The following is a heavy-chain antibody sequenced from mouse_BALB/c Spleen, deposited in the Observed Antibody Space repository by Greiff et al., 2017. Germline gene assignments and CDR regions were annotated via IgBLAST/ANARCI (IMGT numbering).Heavy chain of an antibody. CDR3: ARTGNSDYYGSSYAMDY. CDR1: GYSFTGYY. CDR2: INPYNGAT. V-gene: IGHV1-31*01. J-gene: IGHJ4*01. Sequence: VQLQQSGPELVKPGASVKISCKASGYSFTGYYMHWVKQSHVKSLEWIGRINPYNGATSYNQNFKDKASLTVDKSSSTAYMELHSLTSEDSAVYYCARTGNSDYYGSSYAMDYWGQGTSVTVSS. D-gene: IGHD1-1*01.